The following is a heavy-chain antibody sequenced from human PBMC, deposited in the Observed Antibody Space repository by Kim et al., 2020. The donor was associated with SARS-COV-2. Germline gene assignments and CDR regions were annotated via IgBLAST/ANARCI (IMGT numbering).Heavy chain of an antibody. CDR3: CRAGGAYGAACDYVDYYY. V-gene: IGHV4-59*01. Sequence: SETLSLTCPVSGVSISIYYWCWFRQPPGGGLEWIGYIYYSRGTNNNHSPKSRGTISVVKSTNQLSLMLRSAATAAAAAFYCCRAGGAYGAACDYVDYYY. J-gene: IGHJ6*01. D-gene: IGHD3-10*01. CDR1: GVSISIYY. CDR2: IYYSRGT.